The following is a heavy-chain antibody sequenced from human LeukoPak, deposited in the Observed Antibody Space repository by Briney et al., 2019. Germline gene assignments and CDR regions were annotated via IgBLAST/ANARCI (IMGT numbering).Heavy chain of an antibody. CDR3: ARGRGYADY. CDR1: GGSISGFY. CDR2: IYYSGST. J-gene: IGHJ4*02. V-gene: IGHV4-59*01. Sequence: SSETLSLTCTVSGGSISGFYWSCIRQLPGKGLEWIGYIYYSGSTNYNPSLKSRVTISVDTSKNQFSLKLTSVSSEDTAVYYCARGRGYADYWGQGALVTVSS. D-gene: IGHD6-25*01.